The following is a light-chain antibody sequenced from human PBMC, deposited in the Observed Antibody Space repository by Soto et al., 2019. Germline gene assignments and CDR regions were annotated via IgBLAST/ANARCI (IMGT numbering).Light chain of an antibody. CDR3: QQASTGPLTWT. CDR1: HGISSW. CDR2: AAS. Sequence: DIRLTQSPSSLSASVGDRVTITCRASHGISSWLAWYQQKPGKAPKLLIYAASTLQSGVPSRFSGSGSGTDFTLTISSLQPEDFATYYCQQASTGPLTWTFGQGTKVDIK. J-gene: IGKJ1*01. V-gene: IGKV1-12*01.